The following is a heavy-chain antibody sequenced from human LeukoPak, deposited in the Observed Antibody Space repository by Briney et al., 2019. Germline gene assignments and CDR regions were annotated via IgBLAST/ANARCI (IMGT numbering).Heavy chain of an antibody. Sequence: GSLRLSCAASGFTFSSYSMNWVRQAPGKGLEWVSYISSSSSTIYYADSVKGRFTISRDNAKNSLYLQMNSLRAEDTAVYYCARDRVGATNPFDYWGQGILVTVSS. V-gene: IGHV3-48*04. CDR3: ARDRVGATNPFDY. J-gene: IGHJ4*02. CDR2: ISSSSSTI. CDR1: GFTFSSYS. D-gene: IGHD1-26*01.